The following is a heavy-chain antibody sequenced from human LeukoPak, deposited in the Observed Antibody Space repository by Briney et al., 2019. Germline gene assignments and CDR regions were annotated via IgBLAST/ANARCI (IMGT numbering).Heavy chain of an antibody. J-gene: IGHJ4*02. D-gene: IGHD4-4*01. CDR1: GGSLSGYY. CDR3: ASRHIYSNYVDY. Sequence: PSETLSLTCAVYGGSLSGYYWRWIRQPPGKGLEWIGEITHTGFTNYNPSLESRVVISVDTYNNHFSLKASSVAAADTAVYYCASRHIYSNYVDYWGQGTLVTVSS. CDR2: ITHTGFT. V-gene: IGHV4-34*01.